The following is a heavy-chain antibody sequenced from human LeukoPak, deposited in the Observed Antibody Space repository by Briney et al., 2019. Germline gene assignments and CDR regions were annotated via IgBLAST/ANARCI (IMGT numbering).Heavy chain of an antibody. J-gene: IGHJ4*02. CDR3: ARGITVTTSVAEDFDY. Sequence: ASVKVSCKASGYTFTGYYMHWVRQAPGQGLEWMGWINPNSGGTNYAQKFQGWVTMTRDTSISTAYMELSRLRSDDTAVYYCARGITVTTSVAEDFDYWGQGTPVTVSS. CDR1: GYTFTGYY. CDR2: INPNSGGT. V-gene: IGHV1-2*04. D-gene: IGHD4-17*01.